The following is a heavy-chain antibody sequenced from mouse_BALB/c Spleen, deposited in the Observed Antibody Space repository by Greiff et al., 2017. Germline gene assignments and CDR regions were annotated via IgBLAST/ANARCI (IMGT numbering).Heavy chain of an antibody. J-gene: IGHJ3*01. CDR3: ARIAFAY. CDR1: GFTFSSYG. CDR2: ISSGGSYT. V-gene: IGHV5-6*01. Sequence: EVQRVESGGDLVKPGGSLKLSCAASGFTFSSYGMSWVRQTPDKRLEWVATISSGGSYTYYPDSVKGRFTISRDNAKNTLYLQMSSLKSEDTAMYYCARIAFAYWGQGTLVTVSA.